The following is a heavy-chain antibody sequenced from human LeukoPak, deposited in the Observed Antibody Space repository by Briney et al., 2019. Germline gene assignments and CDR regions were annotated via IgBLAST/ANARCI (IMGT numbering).Heavy chain of an antibody. CDR3: VIEYCSGGRCQYYFEY. V-gene: IGHV3-64*01. D-gene: IGHD2-15*01. Sequence: GGSLRLSRAASGFTLSSYAMHWVRDPPGKRLEYVSDSRNDGGRPLHIISVKGRWTSYRDQCKDKLYLQMGSVRAEDMAVDCCVIEYCSGGRCQYYFEYWGQGTLVTVFS. CDR1: GFTLSSYA. CDR2: SRNDGGRP. J-gene: IGHJ4*02.